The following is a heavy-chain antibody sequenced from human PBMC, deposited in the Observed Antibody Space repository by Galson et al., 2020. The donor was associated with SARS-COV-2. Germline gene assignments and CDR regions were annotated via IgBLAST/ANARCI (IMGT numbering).Heavy chain of an antibody. Sequence: GESLKISCAASGFTFISYAMTWVRQAPGKGLEWVSSISASGDYTYYADSVKGRFIISRDKSKNTVHLQMNGLRDDDTAVYYCAKGSSVVVVAGTFDDPWGQGTLVTVSS. D-gene: IGHD2-15*01. V-gene: IGHV3-23*01. J-gene: IGHJ5*02. CDR2: ISASGDYT. CDR1: GFTFISYA. CDR3: AKGSSVVVVAGTFDDP.